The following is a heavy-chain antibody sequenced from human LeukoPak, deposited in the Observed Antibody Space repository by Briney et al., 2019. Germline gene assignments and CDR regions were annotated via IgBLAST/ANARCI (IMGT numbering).Heavy chain of an antibody. D-gene: IGHD2-15*01. CDR1: GFTFSSYW. CDR2: INSDGSST. Sequence: GGSLRLSCAASGFTFSSYWMHWVRQAPGKGLVWVSCINSDGSSTSYADSVKGRFTISRDNSKNTVYLQMNSLRAEDTAVYYCAKHGLPLVVISAPLDYWGQGTLVTVAS. J-gene: IGHJ4*02. V-gene: IGHV3-74*01. CDR3: AKHGLPLVVISAPLDY.